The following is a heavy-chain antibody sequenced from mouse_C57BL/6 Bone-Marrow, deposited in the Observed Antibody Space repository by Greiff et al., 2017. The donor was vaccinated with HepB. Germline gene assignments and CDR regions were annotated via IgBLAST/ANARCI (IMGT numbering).Heavy chain of an antibody. J-gene: IGHJ3*01. CDR3: ARENGDFFAY. D-gene: IGHD2-13*01. Sequence: VQLQQPGAELVKPGASVKLSCKASGYTFTSSWMHWVKQRPGQGLEWIGMIHPNSGRTNYNEKFKRKATLTVDKSSSTAYMQLSSLTSEDAAVYYCARENGDFFAYWGQGTLVTVSA. CDR1: GYTFTSSW. CDR2: IHPNSGRT. V-gene: IGHV1-64*01.